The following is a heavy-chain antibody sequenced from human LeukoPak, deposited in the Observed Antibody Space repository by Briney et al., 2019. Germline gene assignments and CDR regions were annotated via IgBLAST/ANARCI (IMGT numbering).Heavy chain of an antibody. CDR3: ARATVPEAY. CDR1: GFTFSSYE. V-gene: IGHV3-48*03. D-gene: IGHD4-17*01. J-gene: IGHJ4*02. CDR2: ISSSGSTI. Sequence: GGSLRLSCAASGFTFSSYEMNWVRQAPGKGLEWVSYISSSGSTIYYADSVKGRFTISRDNAKNSLYLQMNSLIAEDTAVYYCARATVPEAYWGQGTLVTVSS.